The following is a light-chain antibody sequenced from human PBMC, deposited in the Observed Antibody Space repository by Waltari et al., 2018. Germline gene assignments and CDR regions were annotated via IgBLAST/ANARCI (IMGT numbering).Light chain of an antibody. V-gene: IGKV3-11*01. CDR1: QSVSNY. CDR2: GTY. CDR3: QQRASWPNT. J-gene: IGKJ2*01. Sequence: EIVLTQSPATLSLSPGEGATLSCRASQSVSNYLAWYQQKPGQAPRLLIYGTYNRATGIPARFSGVGSGTDFTLTLSSREPEYFAVYYCQQRASWPNTFGQGTKLEIK.